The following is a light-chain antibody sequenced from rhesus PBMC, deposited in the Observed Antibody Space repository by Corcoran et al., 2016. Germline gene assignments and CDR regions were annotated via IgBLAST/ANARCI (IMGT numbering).Light chain of an antibody. CDR2: AAS. CDR1: QGIISR. J-gene: IGKJ1*01. V-gene: IGKV1-18*01. Sequence: IQMTQSPSSLSASLVDKVTLICRPSQGIISRLAGYQVKPGKAPKRTIYAASYLHSWVPSRFSGNGSGTDYTLTIRSRQPEDIATYYCQQGYNTPRTFVQGTKVEIK. CDR3: QQGYNTPRT.